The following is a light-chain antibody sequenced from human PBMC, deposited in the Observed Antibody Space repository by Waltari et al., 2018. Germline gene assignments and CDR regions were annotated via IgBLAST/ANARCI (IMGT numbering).Light chain of an antibody. V-gene: IGLV3-19*01. CDR3: YSRDSSANHRM. CDR1: SLRTYH. Sequence: SSELTQDPAVSVALGQTVRITCQGDSLRTYHATWFQQKPGQAPVLVVYGKNNRPSGIPDRFSGSNSGNTASLTITGAQAEDGADYYCYSRDSSANHRMFGGGTKLTVL. J-gene: IGLJ3*02. CDR2: GKN.